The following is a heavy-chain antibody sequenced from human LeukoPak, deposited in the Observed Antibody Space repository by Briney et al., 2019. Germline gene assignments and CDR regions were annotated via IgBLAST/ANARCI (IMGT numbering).Heavy chain of an antibody. J-gene: IGHJ4*02. Sequence: PGGSLRLSCAASGFTFSSYAMSWVRQAPGKGLEWVSAISGSGGSTYYADSVKGRFTISRDNSKNTLYLQMNSLRAEDTAVYYCAKAANSDYDYVWGSYTTLDYWGQGTLVTVSS. CDR2: ISGSGGST. CDR1: GFTFSSYA. CDR3: AKAANSDYDYVWGSYTTLDY. V-gene: IGHV3-23*01. D-gene: IGHD3-16*01.